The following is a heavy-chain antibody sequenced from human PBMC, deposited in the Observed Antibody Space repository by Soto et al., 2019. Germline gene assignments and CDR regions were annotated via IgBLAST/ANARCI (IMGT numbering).Heavy chain of an antibody. CDR3: ARQVYGDAYDY. D-gene: IGHD4-17*01. CDR2: IYYSGNR. CDR1: GGSISSSNSY. V-gene: IGHV4-39*01. Sequence: LSLTCIVSGGSISSSNSYWGWIRQPPGKGLEWIGRIYYSGNRYYNPSLESRVTMSVDTSKNQFSLNLSSVTAADTAVYYCARQVYGDAYDYWGQGTLVTVSS. J-gene: IGHJ4*02.